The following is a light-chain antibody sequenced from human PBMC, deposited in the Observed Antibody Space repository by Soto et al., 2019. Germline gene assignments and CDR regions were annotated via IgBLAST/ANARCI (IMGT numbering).Light chain of an antibody. V-gene: IGLV1-40*01. CDR2: GNS. J-gene: IGLJ1*01. CDR3: HSYDSSLSGLV. Sequence: QSVLTQPPSVSGAPGQRVTISCTGSSSNIGAGYDVHWYQQVPGTAPKLLIYGNSNRPSGVPDRFSGSKSGTSASLAITGLQAEDEADYYCHSYDSSLSGLVFGTGTQLTVL. CDR1: SSNIGAGYD.